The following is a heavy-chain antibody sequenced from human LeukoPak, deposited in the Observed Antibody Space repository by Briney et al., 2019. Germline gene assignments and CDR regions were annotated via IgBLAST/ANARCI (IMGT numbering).Heavy chain of an antibody. D-gene: IGHD6-13*01. V-gene: IGHV4-59*08. CDR3: ARRFRISSSSSDAFDI. CDR2: IYYSGST. Sequence: SETLSLTCTVSGGSISSDYWNWIRQPPGKGLEWIGYIYYSGSTNYNPSLKSRVTISLDTSKNQFSLKLSSVTAADTAVYYCARRFRISSSSSDAFDIWGQGTMVTVSS. CDR1: GGSISSDY. J-gene: IGHJ3*02.